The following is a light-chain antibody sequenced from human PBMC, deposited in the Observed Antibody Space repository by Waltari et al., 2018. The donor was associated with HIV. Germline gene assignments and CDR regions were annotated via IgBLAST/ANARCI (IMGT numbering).Light chain of an antibody. CDR3: QQYYSAPFT. J-gene: IGKJ3*01. CDR2: WAS. V-gene: IGKV4-1*01. CDR1: QSLFYNSNNKNY. Sequence: IVITQSSYSPAVSLVERAPITCNSNQSLFYNSNNKNYLAWYQQKAGQPPKLLIYWASTRETGVPDRFSGSGSGTDFTLTISSLQAEDVAVYYCQQYYSAPFTFGPGTKVDLK.